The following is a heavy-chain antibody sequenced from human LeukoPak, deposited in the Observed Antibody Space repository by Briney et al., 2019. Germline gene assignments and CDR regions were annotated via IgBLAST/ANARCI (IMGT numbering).Heavy chain of an antibody. D-gene: IGHD3-9*01. V-gene: IGHV1-2*02. CDR1: GYTFTGYY. Sequence: ASVKVSCKASGYTFTGYYMHWVRQAPGQGLEWMGWINPNSGGTNYAQKFQGRVTMTRDTSISTAYMELSRLRSDDTAVYYCASTPRRSYYDVMTGYLDVWGKGTTVTISS. CDR2: INPNSGGT. J-gene: IGHJ6*04. CDR3: ASTPRRSYYDVMTGYLDV.